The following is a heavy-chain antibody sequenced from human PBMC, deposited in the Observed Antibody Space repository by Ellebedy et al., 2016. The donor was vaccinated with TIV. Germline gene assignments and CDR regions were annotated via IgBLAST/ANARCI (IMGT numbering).Heavy chain of an antibody. Sequence: MPSETLSLTCSVSGDSINTSNYFWGWVRQPPGKGLEWIGSLKFGGESYFDPPLKSRVTMSLETSKNQFSLKVNSVTAADTAIYYCASHRGFYSGWSFDYWGQGTLTTVSS. J-gene: IGHJ4*02. CDR1: GDSINTSNYF. CDR2: LKFGGES. V-gene: IGHV4-39*07. D-gene: IGHD5-12*01. CDR3: ASHRGFYSGWSFDY.